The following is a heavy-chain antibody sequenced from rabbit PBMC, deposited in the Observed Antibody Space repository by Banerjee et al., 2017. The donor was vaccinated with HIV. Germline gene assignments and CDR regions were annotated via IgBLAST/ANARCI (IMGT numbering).Heavy chain of an antibody. Sequence: QALEESGGGLVQPEGSLTLTCKASGFSFSSNDYMCWVRQAPGKGLEWIACTAAGRSAFTYYASWAKGRFTCSKASSTTVTLQMTSLTAADTATYFCARDTSSSFSSYGMDLWGQGTLVTVS. CDR1: GFSFSSNDY. CDR3: ARDTSSSFSSYGMDL. J-gene: IGHJ6*01. D-gene: IGHD1-1*01. CDR2: TAAGRSAFT. V-gene: IGHV1S40*01.